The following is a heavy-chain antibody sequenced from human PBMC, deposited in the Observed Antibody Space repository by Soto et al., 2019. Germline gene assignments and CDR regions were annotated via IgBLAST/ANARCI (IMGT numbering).Heavy chain of an antibody. CDR2: MNPNSGNT. Sequence: QVQLVQSGAEVKKPGASVKVSCKASGYTFTSYDINWVRQATGQGLEWMGWMNPNSGNTGYAQKFQGRVTMTRNTTISTAYMELSSLRSEDTAVYYCATLGFAFGEIDFDIWGQGTMVTVSS. V-gene: IGHV1-8*01. J-gene: IGHJ3*02. CDR1: GYTFTSYD. CDR3: ATLGFAFGEIDFDI. D-gene: IGHD3-10*01.